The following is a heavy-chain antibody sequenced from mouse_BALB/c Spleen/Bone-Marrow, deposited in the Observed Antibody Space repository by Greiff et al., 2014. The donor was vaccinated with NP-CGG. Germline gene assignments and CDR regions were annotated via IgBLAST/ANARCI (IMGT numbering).Heavy chain of an antibody. CDR1: GFNIKDTY. J-gene: IGHJ1*01. Sequence: EVKLMESGAELVKPGASVKLSCTASGFNIKDTYMNWVKQRPEQGLEWIGRIDPANGNTKYDPKFQGKATITADTSSNTAYLQLSSPTSEDTAVYYCAKEYYGNYAWYFDVWGAGTTVTVSS. CDR3: AKEYYGNYAWYFDV. CDR2: IDPANGNT. D-gene: IGHD2-1*01. V-gene: IGHV14-3*02.